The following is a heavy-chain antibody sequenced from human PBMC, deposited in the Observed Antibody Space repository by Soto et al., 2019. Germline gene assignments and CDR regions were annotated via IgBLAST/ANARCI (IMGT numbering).Heavy chain of an antibody. J-gene: IGHJ4*02. CDR3: AHGSGWLSDY. CDR1: GFSLNSTAVG. Sequence: QITLKESGPTLVKPTQTLTLTCTFSGFSLNSTAVGVNWIRQPPRKALEWLALIYWNDDNHYSPSLRSRLTITTDPSKTQVVLTMTNMDPMDTATYYCAHGSGWLSDYWGQGTLVTVSS. V-gene: IGHV2-5*01. D-gene: IGHD6-19*01. CDR2: IYWNDDN.